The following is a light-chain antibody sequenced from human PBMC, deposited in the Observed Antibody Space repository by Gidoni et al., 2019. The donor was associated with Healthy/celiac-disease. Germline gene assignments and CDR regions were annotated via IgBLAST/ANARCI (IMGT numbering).Light chain of an antibody. J-gene: IGLJ3*02. V-gene: IGLV1-44*01. CDR2: SNN. CDR1: SSNIGSNT. Sequence: QSLLTQPPSASGTPGQRVTISCSGSSSNIGSNTVNWYQQLPGPAPKLLIYSNNQRPSGVPDRFSGSKSGTSASLAISGLQSEDEADYYCAAWDDSLNGWVFGGGTKLTVL. CDR3: AAWDDSLNGWV.